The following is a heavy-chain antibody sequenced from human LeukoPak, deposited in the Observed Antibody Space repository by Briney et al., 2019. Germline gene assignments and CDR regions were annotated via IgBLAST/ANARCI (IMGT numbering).Heavy chain of an antibody. CDR2: IYTSGST. Sequence: SQTLSLTCTVSGGSISSGSYYWSWIRQPAGKGLEWIGRIYTSGSTNYNPSLKSRVTISVDTSKNQFSLKLSSVTAADTAVYYCARDGYYYDSSGCQNYFDYWGQGTLVTVSS. CDR1: GGSISSGSYY. CDR3: ARDGYYYDSSGCQNYFDY. V-gene: IGHV4-61*02. D-gene: IGHD3-22*01. J-gene: IGHJ4*02.